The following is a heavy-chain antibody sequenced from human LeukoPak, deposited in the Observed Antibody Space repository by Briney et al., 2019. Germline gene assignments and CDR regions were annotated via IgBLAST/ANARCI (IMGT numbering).Heavy chain of an antibody. V-gene: IGHV3-30*02. Sequence: GGSLRLSCAASGFTFSSYGMHWVRQAPGKGLEWVAFIRYDGSSNYYADSVKGRFTVSRDNSMNTLFLRMNSLRAEDTAVYYCAKDRIDYGGYEKPDYWGQGTLVTVSS. CDR1: GFTFSSYG. CDR3: AKDRIDYGGYEKPDY. D-gene: IGHD5-12*01. J-gene: IGHJ4*02. CDR2: IRYDGSSN.